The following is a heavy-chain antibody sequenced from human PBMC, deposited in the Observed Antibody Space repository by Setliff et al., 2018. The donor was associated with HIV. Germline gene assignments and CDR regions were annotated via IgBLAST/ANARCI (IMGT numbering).Heavy chain of an antibody. V-gene: IGHV4-4*09. Sequence: SETMSLTCTVSGGSISSYYWSWIRQPPGKGLEWIGYIYTSGSTNYNPSLKSRVTISVDTSKNQFSLKLSSVTAADTAVYYCARGLSFYDPGGFDYWGQGTLVTVSS. CDR3: ARGLSFYDPGGFDY. CDR1: GGSISSYY. CDR2: IYTSGST. D-gene: IGHD3-22*01. J-gene: IGHJ4*02.